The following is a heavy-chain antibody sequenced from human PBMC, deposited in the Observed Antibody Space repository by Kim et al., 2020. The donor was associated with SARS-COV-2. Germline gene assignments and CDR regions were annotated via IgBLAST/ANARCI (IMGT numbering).Heavy chain of an antibody. Sequence: NKYYADSVKGRFTISRDNSENTLYLQMNSLRAEDTAVYYCARAVAGTPDYWGQGTLVTVSS. J-gene: IGHJ4*02. D-gene: IGHD6-19*01. CDR3: ARAVAGTPDY. CDR2: NK. V-gene: IGHV3-30*01.